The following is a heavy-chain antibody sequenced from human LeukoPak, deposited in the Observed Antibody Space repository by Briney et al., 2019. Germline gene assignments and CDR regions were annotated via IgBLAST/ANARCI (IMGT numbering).Heavy chain of an antibody. D-gene: IGHD1-14*01. J-gene: IGHJ4*02. CDR1: GYSISSGYY. CDR3: ARKQAVNTYNHCDY. Sequence: PSETLSLTCTVSGYSISSGYYWGWIRQPPGKGLEWIGSIYHSGSTYYNPSLKSRVTISVDTSKNQFSLKLTSVTAADTAVYYCARKQAVNTYNHCDYWGQGTLVTVSS. CDR2: IYHSGST. V-gene: IGHV4-38-2*02.